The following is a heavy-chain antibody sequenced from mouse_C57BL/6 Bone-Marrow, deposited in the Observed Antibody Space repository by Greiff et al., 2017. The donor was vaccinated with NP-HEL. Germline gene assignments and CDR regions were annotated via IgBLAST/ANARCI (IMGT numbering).Heavy chain of an antibody. CDR1: GFTFSDYG. D-gene: IGHD2-4*01. Sequence: EVKLMESGGGLVKPGGSLKLSCAASGFTFSDYGMHWVRQAPEKGLEWVAYISSGSSTIYYADTVKGRFTISRDNAKNTLFLQMTSLRPEDTAMYYCARIDYAWFAYWGQGTLVTVSA. CDR2: ISSGSSTI. V-gene: IGHV5-17*01. CDR3: ARIDYAWFAY. J-gene: IGHJ3*01.